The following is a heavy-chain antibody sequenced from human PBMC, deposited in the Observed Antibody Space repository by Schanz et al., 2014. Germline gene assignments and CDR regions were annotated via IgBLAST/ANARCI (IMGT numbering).Heavy chain of an antibody. Sequence: QVQLVESGAEVKKPGVSVKVSCKASGYTFTTYYIHWVRQAPGQGLEWMGLINPYDDTIDYAKKFQGRFTMTRDTSTTTVYMELSSLRSEDTAVYFCARGPSTGAFDIWGQGTMVTVSS. J-gene: IGHJ3*02. V-gene: IGHV1-46*03. CDR2: INPYDDTI. CDR3: ARGPSTGAFDI. CDR1: GYTFTTYY.